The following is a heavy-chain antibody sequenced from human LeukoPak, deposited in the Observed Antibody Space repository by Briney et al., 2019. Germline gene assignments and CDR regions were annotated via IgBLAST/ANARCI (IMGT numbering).Heavy chain of an antibody. CDR2: IIPILGIA. Sequence: SVKLSCKASGGTFSSYAISWVRQAPGQGLEWMGRIIPILGIANYAQKFQGRVTITADKSTSTAYMELSSLRSEDTAVYYCAREKDPAPKGDAFDIWGQGTMVTVSS. CDR1: GGTFSSYA. CDR3: AREKDPAPKGDAFDI. J-gene: IGHJ3*02. V-gene: IGHV1-69*04.